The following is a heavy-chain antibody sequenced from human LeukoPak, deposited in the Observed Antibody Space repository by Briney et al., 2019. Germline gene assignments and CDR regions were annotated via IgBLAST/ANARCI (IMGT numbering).Heavy chain of an antibody. D-gene: IGHD6-6*01. CDR2: IRYDGSNQ. V-gene: IGHV3-30*02. CDR3: AKDVATRPPYYYDYYYMDV. CDR1: GFTFSSYG. J-gene: IGHJ6*03. Sequence: GGSLRLSCTASGFTFSSYGVHWVRQAPGRGLEWVAFIRYDGSNQNYADSVKGRFTISRDNPKNTLYLQMNSLRVEDTAVYHCAKDVATRPPYYYDYYYMDVWGKGTTVTVSS.